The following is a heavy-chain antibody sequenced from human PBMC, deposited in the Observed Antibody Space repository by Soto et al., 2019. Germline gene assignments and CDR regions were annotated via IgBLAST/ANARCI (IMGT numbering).Heavy chain of an antibody. CDR1: GFTFGDNL. CDR3: ARDILSVGPRANDAFDV. D-gene: IGHD2-8*02. J-gene: IGHJ3*01. V-gene: IGHV1-3*01. Sequence: QVQLVQSGAEVRKPGASVNISCWASGFTFGDNLINWVRQVPGQSLEWMGWINPDNGNTKSSQTFQGRVTISRHSSASIAYVEVTDRTSDDTAVYYWARDILSVGPRANDAFDVWGQVTMVTVSS. CDR2: INPDNGNT.